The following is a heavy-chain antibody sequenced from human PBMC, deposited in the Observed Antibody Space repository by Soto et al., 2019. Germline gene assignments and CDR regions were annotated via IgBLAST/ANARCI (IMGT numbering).Heavy chain of an antibody. V-gene: IGHV3-48*03. CDR1: GFTFSSYE. J-gene: IGHJ5*02. CDR3: ASSWFGEPNWFDP. CDR2: ISSSGSTI. Sequence: EVQLVESGGGLVQPGGSLRLSCAASGFTFSSYEMNWVRQAPGKGLEWVSYISSSGSTIYYADSVKGRFTISRDNAKNSLYLHMNSLRAEDTAVYYCASSWFGEPNWFDPWGQGTLVTVSS. D-gene: IGHD3-10*01.